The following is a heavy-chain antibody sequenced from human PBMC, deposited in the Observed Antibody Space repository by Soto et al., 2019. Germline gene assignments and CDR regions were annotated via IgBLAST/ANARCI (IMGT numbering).Heavy chain of an antibody. V-gene: IGHV2-5*02. CDR3: AHSPRITVTTLYYFDY. CDR2: IYWDDDK. D-gene: IGHD4-17*01. J-gene: IGHJ4*02. CDR1: GFSLSTSGVG. Sequence: QITLKESGPTLVKPTQTLTLTCTFSGFSLSTSGVGVGWIRQPPGKALEWLALIYWDDDKRYSPSLKNRLTITQHTSKTQVVLTMTNMDPVDTATYYCAHSPRITVTTLYYFDYWGQGTLVTVSS.